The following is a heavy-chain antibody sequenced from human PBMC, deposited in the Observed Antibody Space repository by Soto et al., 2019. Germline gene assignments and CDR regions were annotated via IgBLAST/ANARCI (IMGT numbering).Heavy chain of an antibody. Sequence: QLQLVESGGGVVQPGRSLRLSCAASGFTFSSYAMHWVRQAPGKGLEWVAVMWYDGSNEYYADSVKGRFSISRDNSKNTLYLQMNSLRAEDSAVYYCARDKGLRLIPEWCFDHWGQGTLVTVSS. CDR2: MWYDGSNE. CDR1: GFTFSSYA. J-gene: IGHJ4*02. D-gene: IGHD2-15*01. V-gene: IGHV3-33*01. CDR3: ARDKGLRLIPEWCFDH.